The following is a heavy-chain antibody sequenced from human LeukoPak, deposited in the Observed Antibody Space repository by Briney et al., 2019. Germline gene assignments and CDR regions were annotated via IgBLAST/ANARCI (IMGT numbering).Heavy chain of an antibody. CDR3: AKDPGLTGSFYNYYYMDV. CDR2: IRGSGHDI. Sequence: GGSLRLSCAASGFTFSDSYMTWVRQAPGKGVEWVAYIRGSGHDINSSDSVKGRFTISRDNAKNSLYLQMSSLRVEDTAVYYCAKDPGLTGSFYNYYYMDVWGKGTTVTISS. D-gene: IGHD3-10*01. J-gene: IGHJ6*03. CDR1: GFTFSDSY. V-gene: IGHV3-11*04.